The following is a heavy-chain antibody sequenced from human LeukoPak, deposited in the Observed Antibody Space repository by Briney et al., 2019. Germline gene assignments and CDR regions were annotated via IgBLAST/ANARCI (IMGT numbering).Heavy chain of an antibody. V-gene: IGHV4-30-2*01. J-gene: IGHJ5*02. CDR2: IYHSGST. Sequence: SETLSLTCAVSGGSISSGGYSWSWIRQPPGKGLEWIGYIYHSGSTYYNPSLKSRVTISVDGSKNQFSLKLSSVTAADTAVYYCARYSVGSGSYYGRENWFDPWGQGTLVTVSS. D-gene: IGHD3-10*01. CDR3: ARYSVGSGSYYGRENWFDP. CDR1: GGSISSGGYS.